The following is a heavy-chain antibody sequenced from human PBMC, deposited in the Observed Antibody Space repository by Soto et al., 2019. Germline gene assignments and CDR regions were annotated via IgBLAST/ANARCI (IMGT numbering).Heavy chain of an antibody. CDR2: ISSDGNNK. Sequence: QVQLVESGGGAVQPGRSLRLSCAASGFTFDSHGMHWVRQAPGKGLEWVAVISSDGNNKYYADSVKGRFTISRDNFNNILYLQMSSLRAEDTAVYYCAKDLIPNPVTTCGSWGQWTLVTVSS. J-gene: IGHJ5*02. CDR1: GFTFDSHG. D-gene: IGHD4-17*01. CDR3: AKDLIPNPVTTCGS. V-gene: IGHV3-30*18.